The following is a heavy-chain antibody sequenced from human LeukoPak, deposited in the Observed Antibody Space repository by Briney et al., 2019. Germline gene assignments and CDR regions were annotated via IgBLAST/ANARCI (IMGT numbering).Heavy chain of an antibody. CDR1: GFTFSSYG. CDR3: ARDGELAYYYDSSGYFDY. CDR2: IWYDGSNK. V-gene: IGHV3-33*01. Sequence: GGSQRLSCAASGFTFSSYGMHWVRQAPGKGLEWVAAIWYDGSNKYYADSVKGRFTISRDNSKNTLYLQTNSLRAEDTAVYYCARDGELAYYYDSSGYFDYWGQGTLVTVSS. D-gene: IGHD3-22*01. J-gene: IGHJ4*02.